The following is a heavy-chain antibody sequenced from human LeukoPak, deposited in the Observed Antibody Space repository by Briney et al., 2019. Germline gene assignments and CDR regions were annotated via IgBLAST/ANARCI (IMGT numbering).Heavy chain of an antibody. CDR2: ISGSGGST. CDR3: AKVGDDFWSGYPGYYYYMDV. V-gene: IGHV3-23*01. Sequence: GGSLRLSCAASGFTFSSYAMSWVRQAPGKGLEWVSAISGSGGSTYYADSVKGRFTISRDNYKNTLYLQMNSLRAEDTAVYYCAKVGDDFWSGYPGYYYYMDVWGKGTTVTVSS. CDR1: GFTFSSYA. D-gene: IGHD3-3*01. J-gene: IGHJ6*03.